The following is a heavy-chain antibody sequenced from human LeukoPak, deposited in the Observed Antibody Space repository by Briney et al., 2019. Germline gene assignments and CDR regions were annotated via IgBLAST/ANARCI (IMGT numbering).Heavy chain of an antibody. V-gene: IGHV4-61*01. Sequence: PSETLSLTCTVSGGSVSSGSYYWSWIRQPPGKGLEWIGYIYYSGSTNYNPSLKSRVTISVDTSKNQFSLKLSSVTAADTAVYYCARENYDSSGYPAGYFDYWGQGTLVTVSS. CDR1: GGSVSSGSYY. CDR3: ARENYDSSGYPAGYFDY. J-gene: IGHJ4*02. CDR2: IYYSGST. D-gene: IGHD3-22*01.